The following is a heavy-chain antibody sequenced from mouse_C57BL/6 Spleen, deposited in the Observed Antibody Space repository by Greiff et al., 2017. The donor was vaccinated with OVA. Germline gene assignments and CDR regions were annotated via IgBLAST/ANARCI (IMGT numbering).Heavy chain of an antibody. V-gene: IGHV1-50*01. CDR3: ARRDPWDGSC. CDR2: IDPSDSYT. Sequence: QVQLQQPGAELVKPGASVKLSCKASGYTFTSYWMQWVKPRPGQGLEWIGEIDPSDSYTNYNQKFKGKATLTVDTSSSTAYMQLSSLTSEDSAVYYCARRDPWDGSCWGEGATPTVSS. CDR1: GYTFTSYW. J-gene: IGHJ2*01. D-gene: IGHD4-1*01.